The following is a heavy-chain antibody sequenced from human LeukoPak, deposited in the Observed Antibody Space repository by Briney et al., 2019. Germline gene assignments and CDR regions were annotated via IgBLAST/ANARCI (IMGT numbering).Heavy chain of an antibody. CDR3: ARDGYSSGHPKNAFDI. CDR1: GYTFTSYA. V-gene: IGHV7-4-1*02. CDR2: INTNTGNP. D-gene: IGHD6-19*01. Sequence: ASVKVSCKASGYTFTSYAMNWVRQAPGQGLEWMGWINTNTGNPTYAQGFTGRFVFSLDTSVSTAYLQISSLKAEDTAVYYCARDGYSSGHPKNAFDIWGQGTMVTASS. J-gene: IGHJ3*02.